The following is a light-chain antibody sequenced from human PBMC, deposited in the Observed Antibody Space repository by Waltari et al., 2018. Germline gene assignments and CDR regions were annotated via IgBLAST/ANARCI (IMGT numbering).Light chain of an antibody. CDR1: DIGRKN. CDR2: DNS. CDR3: QVWDSTTDHAI. J-gene: IGLJ2*01. V-gene: IGLV3-21*03. Sequence: SYVVTQPPSVSLAPGKTATITCGGDDIGRKNVCWYQQRPGQAPVLVVYDNSDRSSVVPERFSGSNSGDTATLTISRVEVGDEADFYCQVWDSTTDHAIFGGGTKLTVL.